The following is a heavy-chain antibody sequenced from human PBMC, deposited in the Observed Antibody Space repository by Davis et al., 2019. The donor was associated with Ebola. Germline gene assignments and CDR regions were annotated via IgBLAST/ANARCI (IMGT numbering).Heavy chain of an antibody. V-gene: IGHV4-34*01. CDR3: ARSGITIFGVVTRYYYYGMDV. D-gene: IGHD3-3*01. J-gene: IGHJ6*02. CDR1: GGSFSGYY. Sequence: SETLSLTCAVYGGSFSGYYWSWIRQPPGKGLEWIGEINHSGSTNYNPSLKSRVTISVDTSKNQFSLKLGSVTAADTAVYYCARSGITIFGVVTRYYYYGMDVWGQGTTVTVSS. CDR2: INHSGST.